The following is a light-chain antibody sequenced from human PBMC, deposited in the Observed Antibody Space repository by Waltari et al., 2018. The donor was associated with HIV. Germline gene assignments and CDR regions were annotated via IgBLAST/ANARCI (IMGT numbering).Light chain of an antibody. J-gene: IGLJ2*01. Sequence: FMLTQPHSMSESPGRTVTISCTRSSGNIASNSVQWYQQRPGSAPIPVIYEDTQRPPVGPERFSGALDTSSNSASLTISGLRSEDEADYYCQSYDTSNHLIFGGGTKLTVL. CDR1: SGNIASNS. CDR3: QSYDTSNHLI. V-gene: IGLV6-57*04. CDR2: EDT.